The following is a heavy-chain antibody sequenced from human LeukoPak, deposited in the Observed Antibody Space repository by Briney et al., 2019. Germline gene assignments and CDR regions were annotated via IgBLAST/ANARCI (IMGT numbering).Heavy chain of an antibody. D-gene: IGHD3-9*01. CDR2: ISSSGSTI. J-gene: IGHJ5*02. CDR1: GFTFSDYY. V-gene: IGHV3-11*01. CDR3: ARDSEGATYYDILTGPNWFDP. Sequence: GGSLRLSCAASGFTFSDYYMSWIRQAPGKGLEWVSYISSSGSTIYYADSVKGRFTISRDNAKNSLYLQMNSLRAEDTAVYYCARDSEGATYYDILTGPNWFDPWGQGTLVTVSS.